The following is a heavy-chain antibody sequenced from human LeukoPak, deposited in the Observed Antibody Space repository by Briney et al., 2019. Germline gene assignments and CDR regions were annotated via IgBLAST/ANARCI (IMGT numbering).Heavy chain of an antibody. J-gene: IGHJ3*02. D-gene: IGHD1-26*01. CDR3: AGSYLPGDAFDI. V-gene: IGHV3-48*01. Sequence: GGSLRLSCAASGFTFSSYSMNWVRQAPGKGLEWVSYISSSSSTIYYADSVKGRFTISRDNAKNSLYLQMNSLRAEDTAVYYCAGSYLPGDAFDIWGQGTMDTVSS. CDR1: GFTFSSYS. CDR2: ISSSSSTI.